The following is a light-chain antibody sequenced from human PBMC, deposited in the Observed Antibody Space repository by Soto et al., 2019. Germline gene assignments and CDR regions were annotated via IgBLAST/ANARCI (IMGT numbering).Light chain of an antibody. J-gene: IGKJ2*01. CDR3: QQYNSPYT. CDR2: KAS. V-gene: IGKV1-5*03. CDR1: QTISSW. Sequence: DIQMTQSPSTLSASVGDRVTITCRASQTISSWLAWYQQKPGKAPKILIYKASSLESGVPSRFSGSGSGTEFTLTISSLQPDDFATYYCQQYNSPYTFGQGPKLEIK.